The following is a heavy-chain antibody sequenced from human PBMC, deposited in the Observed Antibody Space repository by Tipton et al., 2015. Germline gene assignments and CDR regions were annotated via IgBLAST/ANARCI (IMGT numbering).Heavy chain of an antibody. CDR3: ARDPSSDSSYYYYYGMDV. CDR1: GYTFTSYD. V-gene: IGHV1-3*04. J-gene: IGHJ6*02. D-gene: IGHD6-25*01. Sequence: QVQLVQSGAEVKKPGASVKVSCKASGYTFTSYDVNWVRQATGQGLEWMGWINTINGHTTYSQQFQGRVTITRDKSASTAYMEVSSLRSEDTAVYYCARDPSSDSSYYYYYGMDVWGQGTTVTVSS. CDR2: INTINGHT.